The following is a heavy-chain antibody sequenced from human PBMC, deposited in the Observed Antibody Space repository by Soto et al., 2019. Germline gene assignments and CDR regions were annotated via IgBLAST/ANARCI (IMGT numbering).Heavy chain of an antibody. CDR2: IYNIGST. Sequence: PSETLSLTCTVSGDSISSGDYYWSWLRQPPGKGMEWIGYIYNIGSTNYNPSLRSRVTMSIDTSQEQFSLKLSSVTATDTATYFCATWVDYGDFEGFDFWGQGTLVTVSS. CDR1: GDSISSGDYY. CDR3: ATWVDYGDFEGFDF. J-gene: IGHJ4*02. D-gene: IGHD4-17*01. V-gene: IGHV4-61*08.